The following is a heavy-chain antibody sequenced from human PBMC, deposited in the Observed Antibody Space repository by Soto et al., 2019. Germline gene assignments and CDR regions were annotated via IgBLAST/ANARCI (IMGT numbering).Heavy chain of an antibody. CDR1: GYTFTSYD. CDR2: MNPNSGNT. D-gene: IGHD2-2*01. J-gene: IGHJ6*02. Sequence: ASVKVSGKASGYTFTSYDINWVRQATGQGLEWMGWMNPNSGNTGYAQKFQGRVTMTRNTSISTAYMELSSLRSEDTDVYYCARGAARYCSSTSCYLYYYYYGMDVWGQGTTVTVSS. V-gene: IGHV1-8*01. CDR3: ARGAARYCSSTSCYLYYYYYGMDV.